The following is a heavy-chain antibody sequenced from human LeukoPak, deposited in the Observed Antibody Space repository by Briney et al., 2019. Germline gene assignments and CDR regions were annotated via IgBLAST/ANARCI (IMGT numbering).Heavy chain of an antibody. Sequence: GGSLRLSCAASGFTFSNHAMNWVRQAPGKGLEWVSGISGSGGSTYYADSVKGRFTISRDNSKKTLYLQMNSLRAEDTAVYYCAEDHISSYIVADQGGAFDIWGQGTMVTVSS. CDR1: GFTFSNHA. CDR3: AEDHISSYIVADQGGAFDI. CDR2: ISGSGGST. D-gene: IGHD5-12*01. V-gene: IGHV3-23*01. J-gene: IGHJ3*02.